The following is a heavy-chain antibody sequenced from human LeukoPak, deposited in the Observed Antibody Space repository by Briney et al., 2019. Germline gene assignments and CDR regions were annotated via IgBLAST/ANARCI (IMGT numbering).Heavy chain of an antibody. V-gene: IGHV3-21*01. CDR3: ARNYDVLTGYPYYFDH. CDR1: GFTFGDYA. D-gene: IGHD3-9*01. Sequence: PGGSLRLSCTASGFTFGDYAMNWVRQAPGKGLDWVSSIAAGGSFKYYADSVEGRFTISRDNAKNSLYLQMSSLTPEDTAVYYCARNYDVLTGYPYYFDHWGQGILVTVSS. J-gene: IGHJ4*02. CDR2: IAAGGSFK.